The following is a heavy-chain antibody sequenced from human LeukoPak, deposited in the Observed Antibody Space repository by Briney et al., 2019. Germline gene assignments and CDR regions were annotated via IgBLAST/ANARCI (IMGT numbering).Heavy chain of an antibody. V-gene: IGHV1-2*06. D-gene: IGHD1-26*01. J-gene: IGHJ3*02. Sequence: ASVKVSCKASGYTFTGYYVHWVRQAPGQGLEWMGRINPNSGGTNYAQKFQGRVTMTRDTSISTAYMELSRLRSDDTAVYYCAREPLIVGATSDAFDIWGQGTMVTVSS. CDR3: AREPLIVGATSDAFDI. CDR1: GYTFTGYY. CDR2: INPNSGGT.